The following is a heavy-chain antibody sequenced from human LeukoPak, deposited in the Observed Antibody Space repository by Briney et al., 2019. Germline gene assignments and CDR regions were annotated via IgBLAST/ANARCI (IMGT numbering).Heavy chain of an antibody. CDR2: INGDESST. CDR1: GFTFSSYW. D-gene: IGHD4-17*01. CDR3: ARVRYDYYGMDV. V-gene: IGHV3-74*01. Sequence: GGSLRLSCAASGFTFSSYWMHWVRQGPGKGLVWVSRINGDESSTSYADSVEGRFTISRDNAKNTLYLQMNSLRAEDTAVYYGARVRYDYYGMDVWGQGTTVTVSS. J-gene: IGHJ6*02.